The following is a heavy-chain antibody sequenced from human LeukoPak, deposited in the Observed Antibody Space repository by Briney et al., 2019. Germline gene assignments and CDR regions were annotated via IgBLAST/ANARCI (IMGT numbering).Heavy chain of an antibody. Sequence: SETLSLTCTVSGGSISSGGYYWSWIRQPPGKGLEWIGYIYYSGSTNYNPSLKSRVTISVDTSKNQFSLKLSSVTAADTAVYYCARHGITMVRGVSNWFDPWGQGTLVTVSS. CDR1: GGSISSGGYY. J-gene: IGHJ5*02. V-gene: IGHV4-61*08. D-gene: IGHD3-10*01. CDR3: ARHGITMVRGVSNWFDP. CDR2: IYYSGST.